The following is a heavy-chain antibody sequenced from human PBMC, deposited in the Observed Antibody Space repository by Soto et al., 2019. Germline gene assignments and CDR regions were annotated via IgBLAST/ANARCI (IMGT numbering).Heavy chain of an antibody. V-gene: IGHV3-23*01. Sequence: GGSLRLSCAASGFTFSSYGMTWVRQAPGKGLEWVSFSSATGAGTYYADSVKGRFTISGDNSKNTLYLQMTSLRADDTAVYYCAKDRRAGGNYGFYSDFWGQGALVTVSS. CDR1: GFTFSSYG. D-gene: IGHD1-7*01. CDR2: SSATGAGT. CDR3: AKDRRAGGNYGFYSDF. J-gene: IGHJ4*02.